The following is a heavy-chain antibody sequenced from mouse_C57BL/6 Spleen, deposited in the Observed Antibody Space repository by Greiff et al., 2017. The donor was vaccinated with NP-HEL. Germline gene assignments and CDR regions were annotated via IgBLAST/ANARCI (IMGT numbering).Heavy chain of an antibody. J-gene: IGHJ4*01. D-gene: IGHD2-3*01. V-gene: IGHV3-1*01. CDR2: ISYSGRT. Sequence: QQSGPGMVKPSQSLSLTCTVTGYSITSGYDWHWIRHFPGNKLEWMGYISYSGRTNYNPSLKSRISITHDTSKNHFFLKLNSVTTEDTATYYCARGGYEDYAMDYWGQGTSVTVSS. CDR1: GYSITSGYD. CDR3: ARGGYEDYAMDY.